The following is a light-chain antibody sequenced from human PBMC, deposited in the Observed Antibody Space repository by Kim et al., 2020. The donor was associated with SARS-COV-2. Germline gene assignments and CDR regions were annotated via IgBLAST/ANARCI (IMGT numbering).Light chain of an antibody. CDR2: AAS. CDR3: QQTYTTPLT. CDR1: QYISTY. V-gene: IGKV1-39*01. J-gene: IGKJ4*01. Sequence: DIQMTQSPSSLSASVGDRVTITCRASQYISTYLNWYQQKPGKAPKLLIYAASNLQSGVPSRFSGGGSETDFTFAISDLQPEDFATYYCQQTYTTPLTFGGGTKVDIK.